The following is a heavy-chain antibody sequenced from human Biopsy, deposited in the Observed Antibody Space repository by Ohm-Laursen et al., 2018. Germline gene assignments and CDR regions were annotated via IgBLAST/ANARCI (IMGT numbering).Heavy chain of an antibody. J-gene: IGHJ6*02. CDR3: ARDTRWSPYSMDV. CDR1: GFSSSDYR. Sequence: SLRLSCAASGFSSSDYRMRWTRQAPGRGRGGVSYFSGGRTIYYGDSMKGRVTISRDNAKNSLYLQMHSLRAEDTAVYYCARDTRWSPYSMDVWGQGTTVTVSS. D-gene: IGHD4-23*01. V-gene: IGHV3-11*01. CDR2: FSGGRTI.